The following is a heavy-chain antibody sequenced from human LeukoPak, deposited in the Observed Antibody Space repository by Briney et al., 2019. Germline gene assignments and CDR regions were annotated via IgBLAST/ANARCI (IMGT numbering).Heavy chain of an antibody. V-gene: IGHV3-30-3*01. Sequence: PGGSLRLSCAASGFTFSSYAMHWVRQAPGKGLEWVAVISYDGSNKYYADSVKGRFTISRDNSKNTLYLQMNSLRAEDTAVYYCARRGYSYGSTGYYFDYWGQGILVTVSS. D-gene: IGHD5-18*01. J-gene: IGHJ4*02. CDR1: GFTFSSYA. CDR2: ISYDGSNK. CDR3: ARRGYSYGSTGYYFDY.